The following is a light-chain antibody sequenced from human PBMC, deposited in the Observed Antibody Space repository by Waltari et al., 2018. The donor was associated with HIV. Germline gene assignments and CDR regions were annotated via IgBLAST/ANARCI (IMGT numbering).Light chain of an antibody. V-gene: IGLV2-23*02. Sequence: QSALTQPASVSGSPGQSITISCTGTSSNVGSDDLVSWYQQHPGEAPKLIIYEVTKRPLGFSNRFSGSKSGNTASLTISGLQAEDEADYYCCSCPRSGIRYVFGTGTKVTV. CDR3: CSCPRSGIRYV. CDR2: EVT. J-gene: IGLJ1*01. CDR1: SSNVGSDDL.